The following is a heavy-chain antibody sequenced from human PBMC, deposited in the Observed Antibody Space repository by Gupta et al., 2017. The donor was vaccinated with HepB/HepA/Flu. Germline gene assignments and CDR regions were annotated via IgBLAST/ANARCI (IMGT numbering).Heavy chain of an antibody. V-gene: IGHV3-73*02. CDR2: IRSKANSYAT. CDR3: TRPAHESGSGSYQESDY. Sequence: EVQLVESGGGLVQPGGSLKLSCAASGFTFSGSAMHWVRQASGKGLEWVGRIRSKANSYATAYAASVKGRLTISRDDSKNTAYLQMNSLKTEDTAVYYCTRPAHESGSGSYQESDYWGQGTLVTVSS. CDR1: GFTFSGSA. D-gene: IGHD3-10*01. J-gene: IGHJ4*02.